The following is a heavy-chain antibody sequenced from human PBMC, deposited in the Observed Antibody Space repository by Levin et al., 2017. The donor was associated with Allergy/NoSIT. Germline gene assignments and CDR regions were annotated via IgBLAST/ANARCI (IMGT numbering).Heavy chain of an antibody. CDR2: ISSSGSII. Sequence: GGSLRLSCAASGFTFSSYEMNWVRQAPGKGLEWVSYISSSGSIIYYADSVKGRFTISRDNAKNSLYLQMNSLRDEDTAVYYCARLLKGYCGSTSCYAGGDYYYDYMDVWGKGTTVTVSS. J-gene: IGHJ6*03. V-gene: IGHV3-48*03. D-gene: IGHD2-2*01. CDR3: ARLLKGYCGSTSCYAGGDYYYDYMDV. CDR1: GFTFSSYE.